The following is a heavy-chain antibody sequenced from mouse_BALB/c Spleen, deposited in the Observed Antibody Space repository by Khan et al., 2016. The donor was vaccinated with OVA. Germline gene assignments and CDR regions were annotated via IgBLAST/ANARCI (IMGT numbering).Heavy chain of an antibody. CDR2: LNTYTGEP. V-gene: IGHV9-3-1*01. Sequence: QVQLQQSGPELKKPGETVKISCKASGYAFTNNGMNWARQAPGKGLKWMGWLNTYTGEPTYAADFKGRFAFSLETSASTAYLQINNLKNEDTATYCFARVGDSGTMDYWGQGTSVTVSS. D-gene: IGHD3-3*01. J-gene: IGHJ4*01. CDR3: ARVGDSGTMDY. CDR1: GYAFTNNG.